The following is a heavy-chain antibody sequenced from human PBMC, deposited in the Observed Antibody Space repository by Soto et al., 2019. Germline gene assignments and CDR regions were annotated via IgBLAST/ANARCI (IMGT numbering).Heavy chain of an antibody. CDR2: NSGSGGST. CDR1: GFTFSSYA. CDR3: AKDLGPFDY. Sequence: GSLRLSCEAPGFTFSSYAMSWVRQAPGKGLEWVSANSGSGGSTYYADSVKGRFTISRDNSKNTLYLQMNSLRAEDTAVYYCAKDLGPFDYWGQGTLVTVSS. V-gene: IGHV3-23*01. J-gene: IGHJ4*02.